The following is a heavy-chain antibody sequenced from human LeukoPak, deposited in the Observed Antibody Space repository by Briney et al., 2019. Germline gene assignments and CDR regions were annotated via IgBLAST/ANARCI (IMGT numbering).Heavy chain of an antibody. CDR1: GDSVSSSH. CDR3: ARLVFFDYISAVTEVSFYYMDA. J-gene: IGHJ6*03. D-gene: IGHD6-25*01. V-gene: IGHV4-4*09. CDR2: MYTSGST. Sequence: PSETLSLTCTVSGDSVSSSHWSWIRQPTGKGLEWSGDMYTSGSTNYNPALKTRVTLSTDTSRNLLALRLRSLTAADTAVYYCARLVFFDYISAVTEVSFYYMDAWGKGTTVIVSS.